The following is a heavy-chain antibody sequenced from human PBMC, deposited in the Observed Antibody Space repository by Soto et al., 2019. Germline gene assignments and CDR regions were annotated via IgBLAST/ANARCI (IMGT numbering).Heavy chain of an antibody. CDR2: IYHSGST. J-gene: IGHJ4*02. Sequence: QLQLQESGSGLVKPSQTLSLTCAVSGGSINTATHSWSWIRQPPGKGLEWIGYIYHSGSTYYNPSIKSRGTISQDKSNTQFSLRLSSVAAADTAVYYCARGGAVTTTGDDYWGQGILVTVSS. V-gene: IGHV4-30-2*01. D-gene: IGHD4-4*01. CDR3: ARGGAVTTTGDDY. CDR1: GGSINTATHS.